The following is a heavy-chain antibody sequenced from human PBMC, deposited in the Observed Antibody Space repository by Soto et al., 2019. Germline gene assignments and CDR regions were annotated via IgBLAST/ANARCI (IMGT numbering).Heavy chain of an antibody. Sequence: GGSLRLSCAAYGFTFSSYGMHWVRQAPGKGLEWVAVIWYDGSNKYYADSVKGRFTISRDNSKNTLYLQMNSLRAEDTAVYYCARNYYDSSGYSHWGQGTLVTVSS. J-gene: IGHJ4*02. CDR3: ARNYYDSSGYSH. D-gene: IGHD3-22*01. CDR1: GFTFSSYG. CDR2: IWYDGSNK. V-gene: IGHV3-33*01.